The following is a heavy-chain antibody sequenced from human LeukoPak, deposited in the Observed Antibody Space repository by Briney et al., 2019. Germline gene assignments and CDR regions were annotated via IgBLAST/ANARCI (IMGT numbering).Heavy chain of an antibody. D-gene: IGHD3-3*01. CDR2: VYYSGST. V-gene: IGHV4-59*08. CDR1: GGSISSYY. CDR3: ARGAETFPNYDFWSGYFDNWFDP. Sequence: SETLSLTCTVSGGSISSYYWSWIRQPPGKGLEWIGYVYYSGSTYYNPSLKSRVTISVDTSKNQFSLKLSSVTAADTAVYYCARGAETFPNYDFWSGYFDNWFDPWGQGTLVTVSS. J-gene: IGHJ5*02.